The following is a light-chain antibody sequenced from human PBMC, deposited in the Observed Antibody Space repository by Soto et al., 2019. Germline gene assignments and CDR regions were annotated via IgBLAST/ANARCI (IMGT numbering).Light chain of an antibody. CDR2: AAS. V-gene: IGKV1-39*01. J-gene: IGKJ5*01. CDR3: QQTFSAPSIT. CDR1: QTISDY. Sequence: DIQLTQSPSSLSASVVDRVTITFRAGQTISDYLNWYQQKPGTAPKLLIYAASTLQSGVPSRFSGSRSGTDFTLTISSLHPEDVATYYCQQTFSAPSITFGQGTRLEIK.